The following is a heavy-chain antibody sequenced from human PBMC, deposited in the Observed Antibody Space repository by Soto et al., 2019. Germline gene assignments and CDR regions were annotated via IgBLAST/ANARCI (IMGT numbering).Heavy chain of an antibody. V-gene: IGHV1-69*13. Sequence: ASVKVSCKASGGTFSSYAISWLRQAPGQGLEWMGGIIPIFGTANYAQKFQGRVTITADESTSTAYMELSSLRSEDTAVYYCARGSSPGLNSYGYYYYYGMDVWGQGTTVTVSS. J-gene: IGHJ6*02. CDR1: GGTFSSYA. D-gene: IGHD5-18*01. CDR3: ARGSSPGLNSYGYYYYYGMDV. CDR2: IIPIFGTA.